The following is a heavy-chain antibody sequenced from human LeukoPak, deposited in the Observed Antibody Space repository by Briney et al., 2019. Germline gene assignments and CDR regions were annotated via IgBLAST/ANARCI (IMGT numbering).Heavy chain of an antibody. V-gene: IGHV1-18*01. CDR2: ISAYNGNT. Sequence: GASVKVSCKASGYTFTSYGISWVRQAPGQGLEWMGWISAYNGNTNYAQKLQGRVTMTTDTSTSTAYMELRSLRSDDTAVYYCARDHKGAWQWLDRVTATYYYYYYMDVWGKGTTVTISS. J-gene: IGHJ6*03. CDR3: ARDHKGAWQWLDRVTATYYYYYYMDV. CDR1: GYTFTSYG. D-gene: IGHD6-19*01.